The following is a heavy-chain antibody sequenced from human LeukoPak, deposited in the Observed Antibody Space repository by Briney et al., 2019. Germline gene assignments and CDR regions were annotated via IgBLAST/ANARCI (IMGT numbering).Heavy chain of an antibody. Sequence: SETLSLTCAVYGGSFSGYYWSWIRQPPGKGLEWIGEINHSGSTNYNPSLKSRVTISVDTSKNQFSLKLSSVTAADTAVYYCASWRPSGSYPRGFDYWGQGTLVTVSS. CDR3: ASWRPSGSYPRGFDY. D-gene: IGHD1-26*01. CDR1: GGSFSGYY. V-gene: IGHV4-34*01. CDR2: INHSGST. J-gene: IGHJ4*02.